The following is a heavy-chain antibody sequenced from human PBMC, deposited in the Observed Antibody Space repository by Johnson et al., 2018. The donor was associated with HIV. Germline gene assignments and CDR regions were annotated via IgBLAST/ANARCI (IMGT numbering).Heavy chain of an antibody. CDR1: GFTFSREN. D-gene: IGHD6-6*01. CDR3: ASGVTARAPLLI. CDR2: ISYDGTNT. Sequence: QVQLVESGGGVVQPGMSLRLSYADSGFTFSRENMHWVRQAPDKGLHWVAVISYDGTNTYYADSVKGRFTISRDNSRNTVFLQMIILRPKDTAMYYCASGVTARAPLLIWGQGTMVTVSS. J-gene: IGHJ3*02. V-gene: IGHV3-30*03.